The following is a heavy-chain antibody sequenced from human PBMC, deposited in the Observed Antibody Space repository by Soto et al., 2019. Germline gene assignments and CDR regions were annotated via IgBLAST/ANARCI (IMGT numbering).Heavy chain of an antibody. V-gene: IGHV4-59*01. CDR1: GGSISTYY. CDR3: ARDGGALRFASLLKGRGWRFEL. D-gene: IGHD2-15*01. CDR2: IYYSGST. Sequence: PSETLSLTCTVSGGSISTYYWSWIRQPPGRGLEWIGYIYYSGSTNYNPSLKSRVTISVDTSKNQFSLKLSSVTAADTAVYYCARDGGALRFASLLKGRGWRFELRGEGTLVSV. J-gene: IGHJ5*02.